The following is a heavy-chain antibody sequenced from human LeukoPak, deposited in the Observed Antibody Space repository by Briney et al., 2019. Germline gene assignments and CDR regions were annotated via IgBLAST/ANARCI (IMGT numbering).Heavy chain of an antibody. Sequence: SETLSLTCAVYGGSFSGYYWSWIRQPPGKGLEWIGEINHSGSTNYNPSLKSRVTISVDTSKNQFSLKLSSVTAADTAAYYCARDHDYADYWGQGTLVTVSS. J-gene: IGHJ4*02. CDR3: ARDHDYADY. CDR2: INHSGST. V-gene: IGHV4-34*01. CDR1: GGSFSGYY.